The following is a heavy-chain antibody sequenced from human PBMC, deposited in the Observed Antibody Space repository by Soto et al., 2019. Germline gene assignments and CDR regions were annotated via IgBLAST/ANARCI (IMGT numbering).Heavy chain of an antibody. V-gene: IGHV3-23*01. J-gene: IGHJ4*02. CDR3: AKDKDRGGDKQPPFDY. Sequence: EVQLLESGGGLVQPGGSLRLSCAASGLTFSNYAMSWVRQAPGKGLEWVSSISGSGDATYYADSVKGRFTISRDNSQNSLFLKMNSLRLEDTGLYFCAKDKDRGGDKQPPFDYWGQGALVTVSS. CDR2: ISGSGDAT. CDR1: GLTFSNYA. D-gene: IGHD2-21*02.